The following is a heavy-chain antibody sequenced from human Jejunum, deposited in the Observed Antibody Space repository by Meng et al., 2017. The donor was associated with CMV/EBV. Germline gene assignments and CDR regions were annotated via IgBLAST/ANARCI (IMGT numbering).Heavy chain of an antibody. CDR3: VRDLLRDYTNRNNWFDP. CDR2: VFSGGST. J-gene: IGHJ5*02. D-gene: IGHD4-11*01. Sequence: SISSSRYYWGWIRQPPGKGLEWIGSVFSGGSTFYNPSLRSRVTISVDTSNNQFSLKLTSVTAADTAVYYCVRDLLRDYTNRNNWFDPWGQGTLVTVSS. V-gene: IGHV4-39*07. CDR1: SISSSRYY.